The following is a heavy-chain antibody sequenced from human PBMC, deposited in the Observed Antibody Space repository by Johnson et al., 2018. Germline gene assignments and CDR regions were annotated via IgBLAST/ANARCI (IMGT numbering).Heavy chain of an antibody. V-gene: IGHV1-69*01. CDR2: IIPMFGTP. D-gene: IGHD5-12*01. CDR1: GDTFSSYG. J-gene: IGHJ3*02. Sequence: QVQLVQSGSEVKKPGSSVKVSCKASGDTFSSYGIGWVRQAPGQGLEWMGGIIPMFGTPNHAQKFQGRVTITADESTSTAYMELSSLRSADTAVYYCARRIGISGYHWPGAFDIWGQGTMVTVSS. CDR3: ARRIGISGYHWPGAFDI.